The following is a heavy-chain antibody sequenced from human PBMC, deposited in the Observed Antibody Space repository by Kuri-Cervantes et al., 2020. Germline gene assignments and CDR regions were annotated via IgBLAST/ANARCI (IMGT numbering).Heavy chain of an antibody. D-gene: IGHD2-8*02. CDR3: AKCGFYCTGTTCASYFDY. V-gene: IGHV3-23*01. CDR1: GFTFSSYA. Sequence: GESLKISCAASGFTFSSYAMTWVRQAPGKGLEWGSDISDSGDVTHYADSVKGRFTISRDTSKNTVYLQVNSLRAEDTAVYYCAKCGFYCTGTTCASYFDYWGQGTLVTVSS. J-gene: IGHJ4*02. CDR2: ISDSGDVT.